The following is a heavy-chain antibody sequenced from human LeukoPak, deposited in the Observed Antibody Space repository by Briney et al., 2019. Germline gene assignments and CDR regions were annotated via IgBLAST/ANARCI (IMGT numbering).Heavy chain of an antibody. V-gene: IGHV3-48*01. CDR2: ISSSSSTI. J-gene: IGHJ3*02. Sequence: GGSLRLSCAASGFTFSSYSMNWVRQAPGKGLEWVSYISSSSSTIYYADSVKGRFTISRDNAKNSLYLQMNSLRAEDTAVYYCARAGLDFWSASNNAFDIWGQGTMVTVSS. CDR1: GFTFSSYS. D-gene: IGHD3-3*01. CDR3: ARAGLDFWSASNNAFDI.